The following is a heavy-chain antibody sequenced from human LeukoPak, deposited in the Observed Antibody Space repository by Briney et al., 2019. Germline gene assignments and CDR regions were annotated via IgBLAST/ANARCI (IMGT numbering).Heavy chain of an antibody. CDR2: IYYSGST. CDR1: GGSISSYY. D-gene: IGHD5-12*01. V-gene: IGHV4-59*08. CDR3: ARSEVRGYDYSPFDY. Sequence: PSETLSLTCTDSGGSISSYYWSWIRQHPGKGLEGIGHIYYSGSTNYNPSLKSRVTISVDTSKNQFSLKLSSVTAADTAVYYCARSEVRGYDYSPFDYWGQGTLVTVSS. J-gene: IGHJ4*02.